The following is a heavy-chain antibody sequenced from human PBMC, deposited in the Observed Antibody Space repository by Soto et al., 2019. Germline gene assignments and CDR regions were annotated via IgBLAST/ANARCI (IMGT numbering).Heavy chain of an antibody. V-gene: IGHV1-18*01. CDR3: AREGSAYYDILTGYYLDY. J-gene: IGHJ4*02. Sequence: QVQLVQSGAEVKKPGASVKVSCKASSYTFTSYGISWVRQAPGQGLEWMGWISAYNGNTNYAQKLQGRVTMTTDTSTSTAYMELRSLRSDDTAVYYCAREGSAYYDILTGYYLDYWGQGTLVTVSS. CDR1: SYTFTSYG. CDR2: ISAYNGNT. D-gene: IGHD3-9*01.